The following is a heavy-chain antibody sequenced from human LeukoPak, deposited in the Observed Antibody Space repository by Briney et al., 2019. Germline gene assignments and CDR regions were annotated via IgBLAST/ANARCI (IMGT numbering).Heavy chain of an antibody. J-gene: IGHJ4*02. CDR3: ARGGIAVAVYFDF. D-gene: IGHD2-15*01. CDR2: VYHTGSP. CDR1: GYSISNDYY. Sequence: PSETLSLTCVVSGYSISNDYYWGWIRQPPGKGLQWIGSVYHTGSPYYNPSLKSRVTISVDTSKNQLSLKLRSVTAADTAVYYCARGGIAVAVYFDFWGKGTLVTVSS. V-gene: IGHV4-38-2*01.